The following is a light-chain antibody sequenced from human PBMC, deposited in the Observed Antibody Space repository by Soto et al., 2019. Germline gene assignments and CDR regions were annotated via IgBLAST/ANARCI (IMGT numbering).Light chain of an antibody. CDR3: TSYSSSDIFYV. J-gene: IGLJ1*01. CDR2: QVT. CDR1: SSDIGGYYY. Sequence: QSALTQPASVSGSPGQSITISCTGTSSDIGGYYYVSWYQHHPGKAPKLLIYQVTNRPSGVSNRFSGSKSGNTDSLTISGLQADDEADYYCTSYSSSDIFYVFGTGTKLTVL. V-gene: IGLV2-14*01.